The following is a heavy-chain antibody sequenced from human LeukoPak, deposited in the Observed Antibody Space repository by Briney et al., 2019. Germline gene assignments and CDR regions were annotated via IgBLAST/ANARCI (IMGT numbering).Heavy chain of an antibody. CDR2: ISSSGSTI. J-gene: IGHJ3*02. CDR3: ARVDCSSTSCYTRPSAFDI. V-gene: IGHV3-48*03. D-gene: IGHD2-2*02. Sequence: GGSLRLSCAASGFTFSSYEMNWVRQAPGKGLEWVSYISSSGSTIYYADSVKGRFTISRDNAKNSLYPQMNSLRAEDTAVYYCARVDCSSTSCYTRPSAFDIWGQGTMVTVSS. CDR1: GFTFSSYE.